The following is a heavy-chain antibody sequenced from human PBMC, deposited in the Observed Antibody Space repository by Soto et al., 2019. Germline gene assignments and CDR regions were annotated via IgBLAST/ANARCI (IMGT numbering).Heavy chain of an antibody. CDR2: IYHSGNT. V-gene: IGHV4-4*02. D-gene: IGHD3-10*01. Sequence: PSETLSLTCAVSSGSISSSNWWSWVRQPPGKGLEWIGEIYHSGNTNYNPSLKSRVTISVDKSKNQFSLKLSSVTAADTAVYYCARVGVLGWFGELLMPDYYYYYMDVWGKGTTVTVSS. CDR3: ARVGVLGWFGELLMPDYYYYYMDV. CDR1: SGSISSSNW. J-gene: IGHJ6*03.